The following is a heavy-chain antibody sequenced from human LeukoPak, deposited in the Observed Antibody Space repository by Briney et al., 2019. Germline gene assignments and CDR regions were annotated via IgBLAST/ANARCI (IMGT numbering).Heavy chain of an antibody. CDR3: ARDLDYYDSSGYTPSFDY. D-gene: IGHD3-22*01. CDR1: GFTFSSYG. Sequence: GGSLRLSCATSGFTFSSYGFHWVRQAPGKGLEWVAVISYDGSNKYYADSVKGRFTISRDNSKNTLYLQMNSLRAEDTAVYYCARDLDYYDSSGYTPSFDYWGQGTLVTVSS. V-gene: IGHV3-30*12. CDR2: ISYDGSNK. J-gene: IGHJ4*02.